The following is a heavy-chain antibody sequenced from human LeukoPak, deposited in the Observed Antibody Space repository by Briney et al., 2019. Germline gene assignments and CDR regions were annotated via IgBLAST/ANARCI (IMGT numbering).Heavy chain of an antibody. CDR2: SRYDGSDK. CDR3: ATMYDFWSGPTPPTDY. V-gene: IGHV3-30*02. J-gene: IGHJ4*02. D-gene: IGHD3-3*01. CDR1: GFTFNIYG. Sequence: GRSQSLSCAASGFTFNIYGKHWVRHAPGMGLEWVAFSRYDGSDKYYADSVEDRYPISRDNSKNTVYLKMNSLRAEDTSLYFCATMYDFWSGPTPPTDYCGQGTLVTVSS.